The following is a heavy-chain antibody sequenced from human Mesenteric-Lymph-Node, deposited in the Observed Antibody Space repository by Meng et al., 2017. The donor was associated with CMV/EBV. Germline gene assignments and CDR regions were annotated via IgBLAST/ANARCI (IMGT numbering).Heavy chain of an antibody. J-gene: IGHJ4*02. CDR2: ISNDGSNK. D-gene: IGHD3-9*01. V-gene: IGHV3-30*02. Sequence: GESLKIPCVTSGIASSTYGMHWVRQAPGKGLEWVTFISNDGSNKYFGYPVKGRFTISRDNSKNTLYLQMNSLRAEDTGVYYCVKDRGVPYYESLTGYSYFDYWGQGALVTVSS. CDR1: GIASSTYG. CDR3: VKDRGVPYYESLTGYSYFDY.